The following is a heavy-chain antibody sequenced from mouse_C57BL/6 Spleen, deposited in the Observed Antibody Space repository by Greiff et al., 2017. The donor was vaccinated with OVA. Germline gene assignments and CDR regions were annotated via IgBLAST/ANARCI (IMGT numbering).Heavy chain of an antibody. D-gene: IGHD1-1*01. CDR1: GYTFTSYW. J-gene: IGHJ3*01. Sequence: QVQLQQPGAELVRPGSSVKLSCKASGYTFTSYWMHWVKQRPIQGLEWIGNIDPSDSETHYNQKFKDKAALTVDKSSSTAYMQLSSLTSEYSAVYYCAREGDYGSSQFAYWCQGTLVTVSS. V-gene: IGHV1-52*01. CDR2: IDPSDSET. CDR3: AREGDYGSSQFAY.